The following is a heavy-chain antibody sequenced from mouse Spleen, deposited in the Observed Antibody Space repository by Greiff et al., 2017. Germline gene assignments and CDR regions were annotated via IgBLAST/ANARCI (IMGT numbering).Heavy chain of an antibody. CDR1: GYTFTSYY. CDR2: IYPGNVNT. CDR3: ARGIGYYGSQRMDY. D-gene: IGHD1-1*01. V-gene: IGHV1S56*01. J-gene: IGHJ4*01. Sequence: VKLMESGPELVKPGASVRISCKASGYTFTSYYIHWVKQRPGQGLEWIGWIYPGNVNTKYNEKFKGKATLTADKSSSTAYMQLSSLTSEDSAVYFCARGIGYYGSQRMDYWGQGTSVTVSS.